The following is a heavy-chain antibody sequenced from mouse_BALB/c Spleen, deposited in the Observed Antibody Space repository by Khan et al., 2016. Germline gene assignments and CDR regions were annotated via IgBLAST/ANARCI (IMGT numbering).Heavy chain of an antibody. V-gene: IGHV1S135*01. CDR2: IDPYNGVS. CDR3: ARWDGNYVPFAY. D-gene: IGHD2-1*01. Sequence: VQLQQSGPELVKPGASVKVSCKGSGYAFTTYNMYWVKQSHGKSLEWIGYIDPYNGVSSYNQKFKDKATLTVDEYSSTAYMNLNSLTSEDSAVYYCARWDGNYVPFAYWGQGTLVTVSA. J-gene: IGHJ3*01. CDR1: GYAFTTYN.